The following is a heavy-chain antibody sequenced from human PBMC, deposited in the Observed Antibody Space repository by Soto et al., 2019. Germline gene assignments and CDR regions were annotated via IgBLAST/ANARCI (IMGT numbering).Heavy chain of an antibody. Sequence: GGSLRLSCAASGVTFSNAWMSWVRQAPGKGLEWVGRIKSKTDGGTTDYAAPVKGRFTISRDDSKNTLYLQMNSLKTEDTAVYYCTTEGQDTEAPDAFDIWGQGTMVTVSS. V-gene: IGHV3-15*01. D-gene: IGHD5-18*01. CDR2: IKSKTDGGTT. J-gene: IGHJ3*02. CDR1: GVTFSNAW. CDR3: TTEGQDTEAPDAFDI.